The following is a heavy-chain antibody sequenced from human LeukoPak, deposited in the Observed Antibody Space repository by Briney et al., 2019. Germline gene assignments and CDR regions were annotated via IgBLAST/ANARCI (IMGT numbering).Heavy chain of an antibody. V-gene: IGHV3-30*04. CDR1: GFTFSGYA. Sequence: PGGSLRLSCAASGFTFSGYAMHWVRQVPGKGLEWVAVISYDGSKKYSADSVKGRFTISRDNFKNTLYLQMNSLRAEDTAVYYCARAPGHLYDRTGNLCDYWGQGTLSPSPQ. CDR2: ISYDGSKK. J-gene: IGHJ4*02. D-gene: IGHD3-22*01. CDR3: ARAPGHLYDRTGNLCDY.